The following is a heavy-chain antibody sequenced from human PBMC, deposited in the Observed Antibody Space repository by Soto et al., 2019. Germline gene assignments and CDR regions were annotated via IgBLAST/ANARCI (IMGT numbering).Heavy chain of an antibody. CDR2: VSAYNGKS. CDR3: AGASGIGVGTKNY. CDR1: CYICSNYG. Sequence: ASVKVSCKASCYICSNYGISWMRQVPGQGLEWMGWVSAYNGKSNYTQKFQGRVTMTTDTATNTANMELRSLRSDDTAVYYCAGASGIGVGTKNYWGEGTLDTFSS. D-gene: IGHD3-22*01. J-gene: IGHJ1*01. V-gene: IGHV1-18*01.